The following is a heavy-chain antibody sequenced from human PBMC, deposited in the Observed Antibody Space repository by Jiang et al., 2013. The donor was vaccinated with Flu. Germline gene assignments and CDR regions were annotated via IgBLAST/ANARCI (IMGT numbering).Heavy chain of an antibody. CDR3: ARYRGSSGWSMTEYFQH. V-gene: IGHV4-34*01. CDR1: GGSFSGYY. J-gene: IGHJ1*01. D-gene: IGHD6-19*01. Sequence: LLKPSETLSLTCAVYGGSFSGYYWSWIRQPPGKGLEWIGEINHSGSTNYNPSLKSRVTISVDTSKNQFSLKLSSATAADTAVYYCARYRGSSGWSMTEYFQHWGQGTLVTVSS. CDR2: INHSGST.